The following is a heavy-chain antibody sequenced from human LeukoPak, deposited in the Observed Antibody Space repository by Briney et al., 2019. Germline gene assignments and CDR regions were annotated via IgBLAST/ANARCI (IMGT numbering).Heavy chain of an antibody. V-gene: IGHV4-4*02. D-gene: IGHD6-13*01. J-gene: IGHJ4*02. Sequence: PSETLSLTCAVSGGSISSSNWWSWVRQPPGKGLEWIGEIYHSGSTNYNPSLKSRVTISVDKSKNQFSLKLSSVTAADTAVYYCASGPIAAAGTGYFDYWGQGTLVTVSS. CDR3: ASGPIAAAGTGYFDY. CDR2: IYHSGST. CDR1: GGSISSSNW.